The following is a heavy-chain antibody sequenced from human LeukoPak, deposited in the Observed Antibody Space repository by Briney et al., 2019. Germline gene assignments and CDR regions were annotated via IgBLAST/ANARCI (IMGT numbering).Heavy chain of an antibody. CDR3: AKVDYYDGSGYYYDAFDI. J-gene: IGHJ3*02. D-gene: IGHD3-22*01. CDR1: GFTFSSYA. Sequence: PRGSLRLSCAASGFTFSSYAMSWVRQAPGKGLEWVSGISGSGGSAYYADSVKGRFTISRDNSKNTLYLQVNSLRAEDTAVYYCAKVDYYDGSGYYYDAFDIWGQGAMVTVSS. CDR2: ISGSGGSA. V-gene: IGHV3-23*01.